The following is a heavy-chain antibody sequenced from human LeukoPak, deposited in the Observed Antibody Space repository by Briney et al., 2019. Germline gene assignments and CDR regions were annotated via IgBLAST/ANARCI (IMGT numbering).Heavy chain of an antibody. CDR2: ISSSSSTI. Sequence: GGSLRLSCAASGFAFSSYSMNWVRQAPGKGLEWVSYISSSSSTIYYADSVKGRFTISRDNAKNSLYLQMNSLRDEDTAVYYCAGAWRLLYYFDYWGQGTLVTVSS. D-gene: IGHD6-25*01. V-gene: IGHV3-48*02. J-gene: IGHJ4*02. CDR3: AGAWRLLYYFDY. CDR1: GFAFSSYS.